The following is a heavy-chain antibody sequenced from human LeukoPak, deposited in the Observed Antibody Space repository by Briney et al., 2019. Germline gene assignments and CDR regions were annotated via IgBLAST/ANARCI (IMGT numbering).Heavy chain of an antibody. CDR3: ARENHGSFDY. V-gene: IGHV3-21*01. J-gene: IGHJ4*02. CDR2: ISSSSTYI. D-gene: IGHD1-14*01. Sequence: GGSLRLSCAASGFSFSTYYVNWVRQAPGKGLEWVSCISSSSTYIYYADSVRGRFAIPRDNAKHSLYLQMNSLRAEDTAVYYCARENHGSFDYWGQGSLVTVSS. CDR1: GFSFSTYY.